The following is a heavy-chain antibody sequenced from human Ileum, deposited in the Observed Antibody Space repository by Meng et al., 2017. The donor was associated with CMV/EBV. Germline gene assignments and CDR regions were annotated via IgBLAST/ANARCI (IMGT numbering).Heavy chain of an antibody. Sequence: ASGFTLNTYAMSGVRQAPGKGLVWVSRINADGSSINYADSVKGRFTISRDNAKNTLYLQMSSLSTEDTAVYYCTRGVNAAYGLFDYWGQGALVTVSS. CDR1: GFTLNTYA. D-gene: IGHD4-17*01. V-gene: IGHV3-74*01. CDR3: TRGVNAAYGLFDY. J-gene: IGHJ4*02. CDR2: INADGSSI.